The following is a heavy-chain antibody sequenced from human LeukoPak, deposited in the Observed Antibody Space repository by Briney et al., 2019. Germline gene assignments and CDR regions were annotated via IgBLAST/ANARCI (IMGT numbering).Heavy chain of an antibody. Sequence: GGSLRLSCAASGFTFSSYAMSWVRQAPGKGLEWVSGVNGNGGSTSYADSVKGRFTIFRDNSKNTVYLQMNSLRVEDTAVYYCAKSLYGGCDYWGQGTVVTVSS. CDR1: GFTFSSYA. CDR2: VNGNGGST. CDR3: AKSLYGGCDY. J-gene: IGHJ4*02. D-gene: IGHD3-16*02. V-gene: IGHV3-23*01.